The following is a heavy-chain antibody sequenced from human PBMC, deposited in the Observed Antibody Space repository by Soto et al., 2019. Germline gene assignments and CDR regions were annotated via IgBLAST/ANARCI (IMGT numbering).Heavy chain of an antibody. J-gene: IGHJ1*01. CDR3: ARDRFRIAARPIQH. V-gene: IGHV4-34*01. D-gene: IGHD6-6*01. CDR2: INHSGST. CDR1: GGSFSGYY. Sequence: SETLSLTCAVYGGSFSGYYWSWIRQPPGKGLEWIGEINHSGSTNYNPSLKSRVTISVDTSKNQFSLQLNSVTPEDTAVYYCARDRFRIAARPIQHWGQGTLVTVSS.